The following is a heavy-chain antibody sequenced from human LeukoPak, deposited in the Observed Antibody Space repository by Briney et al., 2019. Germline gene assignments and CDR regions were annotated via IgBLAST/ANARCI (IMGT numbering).Heavy chain of an antibody. CDR3: ARDSSGYFLSFDY. Sequence: GGSLRLSCAASGFTFSSYNMNWVRQAPGKGLEWVSYISSSSSTRYYADSVKGRFTISRDNAKNSLYLRMNSLRDEDTAVYYCARDSSGYFLSFDYWGQGTLVTVSS. J-gene: IGHJ4*02. V-gene: IGHV3-48*02. CDR2: ISSSSSTR. D-gene: IGHD3-22*01. CDR1: GFTFSSYN.